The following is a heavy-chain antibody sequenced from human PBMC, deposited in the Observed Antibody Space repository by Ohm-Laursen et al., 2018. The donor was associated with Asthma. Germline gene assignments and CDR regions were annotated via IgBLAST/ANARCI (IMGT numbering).Heavy chain of an antibody. CDR3: ARIGPEWELPGREYSLHH. CDR2: IKEDGSEE. Sequence: GSLRLSCAASGLTFSSYWMTWVRQAPGKGPEWVAHIKEDGSEESYLASVKGRSTISRDNAKNSLSLQMNSLRAEDTALYYCARIGPEWELPGREYSLHHWGEGTLVTVPS. D-gene: IGHD1-26*01. V-gene: IGHV3-7*02. CDR1: GLTFSSYW. J-gene: IGHJ1*01.